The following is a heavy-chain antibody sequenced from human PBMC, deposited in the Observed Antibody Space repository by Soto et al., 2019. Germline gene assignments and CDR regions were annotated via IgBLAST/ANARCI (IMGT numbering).Heavy chain of an antibody. V-gene: IGHV4-4*02. D-gene: IGHD2-21*01. CDR2: IFHTGSA. J-gene: IGHJ4*02. CDR3: ARHIAVSGTRGFDH. Sequence: QVQLQESGPGLMKPSGTLSLTCAVSGGSITSNWWSWVRQPPGRGLEWMAEIFHTGSANYNPSLMGRPTISMDKSRNHLSLNLNSVTAADAAVYYCARHIAVSGTRGFDHWGQGTLVTVSS. CDR1: GGSITSNW.